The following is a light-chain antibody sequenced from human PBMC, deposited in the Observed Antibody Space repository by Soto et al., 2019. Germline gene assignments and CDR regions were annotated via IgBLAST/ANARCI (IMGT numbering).Light chain of an antibody. V-gene: IGLV2-14*01. CDR3: SSYTSSTAYV. J-gene: IGLJ1*01. CDR2: EVS. Sequence: QSSLTQPASVSGSAGQSITISCTGTSSDVGGYNYVSWYQQHPGKAPKLMIYEVSNRPSGVSNRFSGSKSGNTASLTISGLQAEDEADYYCSSYTSSTAYVSGTGTKVTVL. CDR1: SSDVGGYNY.